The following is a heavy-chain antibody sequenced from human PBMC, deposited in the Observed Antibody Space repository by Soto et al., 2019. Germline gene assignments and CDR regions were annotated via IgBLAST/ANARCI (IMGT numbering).Heavy chain of an antibody. Sequence: ASVKVSCKASGDTFTNYGISWVRQAPGQGLEWMGWISAYNGNTNYAQKLQGRVTMTTDTSKNPAYLELRSLRSDDTAVYSCARERSGHSARDFLDLWGQGTLVTVSS. CDR1: GDTFTNYG. D-gene: IGHD5-12*01. CDR2: ISAYNGNT. J-gene: IGHJ5*02. V-gene: IGHV1-18*01. CDR3: ARERSGHSARDFLDL.